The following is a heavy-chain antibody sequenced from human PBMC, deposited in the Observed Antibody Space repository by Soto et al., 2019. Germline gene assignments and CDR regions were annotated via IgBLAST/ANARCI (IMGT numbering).Heavy chain of an antibody. D-gene: IGHD6-6*01. V-gene: IGHV1-18*01. CDR2: ISAYNGNT. Sequence: GASVKVSCKASGYTFTSYGISWVRQAPGQGLEWMGWISAYNGNTNYAQKLQGRVTMTTDTSTSTAYMELRSLRSDDTAVYYCSLCSSSSAVYYYYYGMDVWGQGTTVTVSS. CDR1: GYTFTSYG. CDR3: SLCSSSSAVYYYYYGMDV. J-gene: IGHJ6*02.